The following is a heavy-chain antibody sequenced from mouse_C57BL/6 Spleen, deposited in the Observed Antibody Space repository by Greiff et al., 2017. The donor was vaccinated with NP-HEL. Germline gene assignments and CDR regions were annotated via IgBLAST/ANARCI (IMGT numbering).Heavy chain of an antibody. V-gene: IGHV1-50*01. J-gene: IGHJ4*01. Sequence: QVQLQQPGAELVKPGASVKLSCKASGYTFTSYWMQWVKQRPGQGLEWIGEIDPSDSYTNYNQKFKGKATLTVDTSSSTAYMQLSSLTSEDSAVYYCARRIYDGYPYYYAMDYWGQGTSVTVSS. CDR1: GYTFTSYW. CDR2: IDPSDSYT. CDR3: ARRIYDGYPYYYAMDY. D-gene: IGHD2-3*01.